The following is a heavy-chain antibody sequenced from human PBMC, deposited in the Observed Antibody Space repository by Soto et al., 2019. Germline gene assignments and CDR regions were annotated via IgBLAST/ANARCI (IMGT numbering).Heavy chain of an antibody. Sequence: PGGSLRLSCTASGFTFGDYAMSWFRQAPGKGLEWVGFIRSKAYGGTTEYAASVKGRFTISRDDSKSIAYLQMNSLKTGDTAVYYCTRDDDGYCSSTSCYHPLDSFDPWGQGTLVTVSS. CDR2: IRSKAYGGTT. CDR3: TRDDDGYCSSTSCYHPLDSFDP. D-gene: IGHD2-2*03. J-gene: IGHJ5*02. V-gene: IGHV3-49*03. CDR1: GFTFGDYA.